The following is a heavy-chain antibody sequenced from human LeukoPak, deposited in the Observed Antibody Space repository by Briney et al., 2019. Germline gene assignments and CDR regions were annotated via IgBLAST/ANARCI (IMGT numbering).Heavy chain of an antibody. D-gene: IGHD3-16*01. CDR2: IYHSGST. Sequence: SETLSLTCAVSGVSISSGGYSWSWIRQPPGKGLEWIGYIYHSGSTYYNPSLKSRVTISVDRSKNQFSLKLSSVTAADTAVYYCARAVAKRTNYVLSPWGQGTLVTVSS. J-gene: IGHJ4*02. CDR3: ARAVAKRTNYVLSP. CDR1: GVSISSGGYS. V-gene: IGHV4-30-2*01.